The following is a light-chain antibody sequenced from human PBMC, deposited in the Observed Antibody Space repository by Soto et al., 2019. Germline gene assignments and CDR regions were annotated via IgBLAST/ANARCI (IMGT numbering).Light chain of an antibody. CDR2: AAS. CDR3: QQRSNWIP. Sequence: DIQMNQSPSSLSASVGDRVTITCRASQSISTYLNWYQQKPGKAPKLLIYAASSLESGVPSRFTGSGSGTDFTLTISSLEPEDFAVYYCQQRSNWIPFGQGTRLEIK. CDR1: QSISTY. J-gene: IGKJ5*01. V-gene: IGKV1-39*01.